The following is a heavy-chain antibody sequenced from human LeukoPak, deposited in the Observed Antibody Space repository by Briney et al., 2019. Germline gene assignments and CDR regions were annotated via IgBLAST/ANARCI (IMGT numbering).Heavy chain of an antibody. Sequence: GGSLRLSCTASGFTFGDYAMSWVRQAPGKGLEWVGFIRSKAYGGTTEYAASVKGRFTISRDDSKSIAYLQMNSLKTEDTAVYYCTRDPGYSSSWYSDYGMDVWGQGTTVTVSS. CDR1: GFTFGDYA. CDR2: IRSKAYGGTT. J-gene: IGHJ6*02. CDR3: TRDPGYSSSWYSDYGMDV. D-gene: IGHD6-13*01. V-gene: IGHV3-49*04.